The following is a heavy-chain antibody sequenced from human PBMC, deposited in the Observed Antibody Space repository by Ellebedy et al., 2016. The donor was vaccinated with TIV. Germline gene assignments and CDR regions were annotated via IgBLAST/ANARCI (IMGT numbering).Heavy chain of an antibody. CDR2: ISGSGGST. CDR1: GFTFSSYA. J-gene: IGHJ6*02. CDR3: AKDGLTVDFDYYYYGMDV. D-gene: IGHD3-16*01. Sequence: GGSLRLXXAASGFTFSSYAMSWVRQAPGKGLEWVSAISGSGGSTYYADSVKGRFTISRDNSKNTLYLQMNSLRAEDTAVYYCAKDGLTVDFDYYYYGMDVWGQGTTVTVSS. V-gene: IGHV3-23*01.